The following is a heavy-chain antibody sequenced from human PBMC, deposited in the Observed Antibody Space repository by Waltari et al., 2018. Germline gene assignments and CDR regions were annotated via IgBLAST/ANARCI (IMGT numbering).Heavy chain of an antibody. D-gene: IGHD3-10*01. CDR1: GYSIKNNYY. J-gene: IGHJ4*02. CDR3: ARVVPRAANDY. CDR2: IYHTGDT. Sequence: QVQLQESGPGLVKPSGTLSLTCTVSGYSIKNNYYWGWIRQPPGEGLEWIGTIYHTGDTYYNPSLKSRVIISVDTSKNQFSRRLSSVTAADTAVYYCARVVPRAANDYWGQGTLVTVSS. V-gene: IGHV4-38-2*02.